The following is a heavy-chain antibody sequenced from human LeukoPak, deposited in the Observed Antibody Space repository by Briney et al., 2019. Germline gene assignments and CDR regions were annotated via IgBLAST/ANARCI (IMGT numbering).Heavy chain of an antibody. CDR1: GFTFSDYS. Sequence: GGSLRLSCAASGFTFSDYSMNWVRQATGKGLEWVSYISSIGATIYYADSVKGRFTISRDNAKNSLYLQMNSLRAEDTAVYYCARGRTWNYNWFDPWGQGTLVTVSS. D-gene: IGHD1-7*01. CDR2: ISSIGATI. CDR3: ARGRTWNYNWFDP. J-gene: IGHJ5*02. V-gene: IGHV3-48*03.